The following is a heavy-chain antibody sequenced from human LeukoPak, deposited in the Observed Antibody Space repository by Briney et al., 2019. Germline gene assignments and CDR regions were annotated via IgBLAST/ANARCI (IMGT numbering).Heavy chain of an antibody. D-gene: IGHD1-26*01. CDR1: GASISGSGYY. Sequence: SETLSLTCAVSGASISGSGYYWGWIRQPPGKGLEWIGNIYYSGSTYYNTSLQSRVTISIDMSKNEFSLRLNSVTAADTAMYYCAKSGGYGLIDYRGQGTLVTVSS. CDR2: IYYSGST. CDR3: AKSGGYGLIDY. V-gene: IGHV4-39*01. J-gene: IGHJ4*02.